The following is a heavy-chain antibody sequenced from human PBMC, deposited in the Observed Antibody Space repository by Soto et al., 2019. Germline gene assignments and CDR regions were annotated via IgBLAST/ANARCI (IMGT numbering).Heavy chain of an antibody. CDR3: ARVRVTLEEGMDV. D-gene: IGHD4-4*01. CDR2: IYYSGST. CDR1: GGSISSGGYC. Sequence: QVQLQESGPGLVKPSQTLSLTFTVSGGSISSGGYCWSRIRQHPGNGLEWIGYIYYSGSTYYNPSLKSRVTISVDTSKNQSSLKLSSVTAADTAVYYCARVRVTLEEGMDVWGQGTTVTVSS. V-gene: IGHV4-31*03. J-gene: IGHJ6*02.